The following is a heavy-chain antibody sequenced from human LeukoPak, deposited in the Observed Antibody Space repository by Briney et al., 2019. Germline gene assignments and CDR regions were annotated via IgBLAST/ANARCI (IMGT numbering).Heavy chain of an antibody. V-gene: IGHV1-8*01. Sequence: ASVKVSCKASGYTFTSYDINWVRRATGQGLEWMGWMNPNSGNTGYAQKFQDRVTMTRNTSISTAYMELSSLRSEDTAVYYCARVTRGGSMFDPWGQGTLVIVSS. D-gene: IGHD3-10*01. J-gene: IGHJ5*02. CDR1: GYTFTSYD. CDR3: ARVTRGGSMFDP. CDR2: MNPNSGNT.